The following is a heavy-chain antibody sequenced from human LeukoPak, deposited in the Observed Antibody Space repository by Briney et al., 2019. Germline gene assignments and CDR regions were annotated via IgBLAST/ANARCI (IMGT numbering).Heavy chain of an antibody. V-gene: IGHV3-33*06. J-gene: IGHJ4*02. Sequence: PGRSLRLSCAASGFTFSSYGMHWVRQAPGKGLEWVAVIWYDGSNKYYADSVKGRFTISRDNSKNTLYLQMNSLRAEDTAVYYCAKDAAAYSSGGYFDYWGQGTLVTASS. D-gene: IGHD6-19*01. CDR2: IWYDGSNK. CDR3: AKDAAAYSSGGYFDY. CDR1: GFTFSSYG.